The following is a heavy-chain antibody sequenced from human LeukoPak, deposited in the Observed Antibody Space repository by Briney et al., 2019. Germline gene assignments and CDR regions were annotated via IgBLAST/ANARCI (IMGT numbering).Heavy chain of an antibody. V-gene: IGHV4-30-4*01. CDR1: GGSISSGDYY. D-gene: IGHD2-15*01. CDR3: ARKLAARFDP. J-gene: IGHJ5*02. CDR2: IYYSGST. Sequence: SETLSLTCTVSGGSISSGDYYWSWIRQPPGKGLEWIGYIYYSGSTNYNPSLKSRVTISVDTSKNQFSLKLSSVTAADTAVYYCARKLAARFDPWGQGTLVTVSS.